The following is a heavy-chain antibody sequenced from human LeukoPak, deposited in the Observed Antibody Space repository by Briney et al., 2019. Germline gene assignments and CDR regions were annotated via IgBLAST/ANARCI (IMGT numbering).Heavy chain of an antibody. Sequence: TLSLTCTVSGGSISSGDYYWSWIRQPPGKGLEWIGYMFYTGSTYYSPSLKSRVTISVDTSKNQFSLKLSSVTAADTAVYHCARRGYSYAFDYWGQGTLVTVSS. V-gene: IGHV4-30-4*01. CDR1: GGSISSGDYY. D-gene: IGHD5-18*01. CDR2: MFYTGST. J-gene: IGHJ4*02. CDR3: ARRGYSYAFDY.